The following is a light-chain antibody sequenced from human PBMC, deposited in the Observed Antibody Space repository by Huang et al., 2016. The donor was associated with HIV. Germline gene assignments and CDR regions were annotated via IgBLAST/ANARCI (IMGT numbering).Light chain of an antibody. Sequence: EIVLTQSPDTLSLSPGERATVSCRVSQTIKNIYLAWYQQKPGQCPRRLIYGASSRATDIPDRFSGSGSGTDFTLTINRLEPEDFAVYYCQQYDSSQGISFGQGTRLEMK. CDR3: QQYDSSQGIS. J-gene: IGKJ5*01. CDR2: GAS. CDR1: QTIKNIY. V-gene: IGKV3-20*01.